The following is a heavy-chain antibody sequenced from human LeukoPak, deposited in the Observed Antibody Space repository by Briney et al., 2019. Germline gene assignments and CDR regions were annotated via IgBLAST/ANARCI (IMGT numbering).Heavy chain of an antibody. CDR3: ASYGSGSYYHPFFDF. J-gene: IGHJ4*02. CDR2: ISSDGANA. V-gene: IGHV3-74*01. Sequence: GGSLRLSCAASGFTFSTYWMHWVRQVPGKGLVWVSRISSDGANANYADSVKGRFNISRDNAKNTVYLQMNRLRAEDTAVYYCASYGSGSYYHPFFDFWGQGTLVTVSS. D-gene: IGHD3-10*01. CDR1: GFTFSTYW.